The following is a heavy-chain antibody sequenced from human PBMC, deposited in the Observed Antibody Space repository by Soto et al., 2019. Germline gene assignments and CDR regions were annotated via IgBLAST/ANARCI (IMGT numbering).Heavy chain of an antibody. V-gene: IGHV1-69*01. CDR2: VSPPFRTS. Sequence: QVQLVQSGAEVKKPGSSVKVSCKTSGVSFNNNGIGWVRQAPGHGLEWMGGVSPPFRTSNYARKFQGRISITADACTGTVNMELSSLTSEDTAQYYCARVLYYGSGSYSPYGMDVWGQGTTVNVSS. CDR3: ARVLYYGSGSYSPYGMDV. D-gene: IGHD3-10*01. CDR1: GVSFNNNG. J-gene: IGHJ6*02.